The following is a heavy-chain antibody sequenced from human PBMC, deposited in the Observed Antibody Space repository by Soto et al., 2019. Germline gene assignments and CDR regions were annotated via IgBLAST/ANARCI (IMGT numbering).Heavy chain of an antibody. CDR2: ISSSSSYI. Sequence: EVQLVESGGGLVKPGGSLRLSCAASGFTFSSYSMNWVRQAPVKGLEGVASISSSSSYIYYADSVKGRFTISIDKAKKSLLLQMISLRAEDTALSYCATHQGPVAGNYGMDVWGRGTTLTVSS. J-gene: IGHJ6*02. CDR3: ATHQGPVAGNYGMDV. CDR1: GFTFSSYS. V-gene: IGHV3-21*02. D-gene: IGHD2-15*01.